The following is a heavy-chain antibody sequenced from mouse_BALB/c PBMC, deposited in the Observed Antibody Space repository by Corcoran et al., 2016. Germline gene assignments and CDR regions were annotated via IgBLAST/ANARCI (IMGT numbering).Heavy chain of an antibody. V-gene: IGHV14-3*02. CDR1: GFNIKDTY. D-gene: IGHD4-1*01. Sequence: VQLQQSGAELVKPGASVKLSCTASGFNIKDTYMNWVKQRPEQGLEWIGRIDPANGTTKYDPKFQGKATITADTSSNTAYLQLSSLTSEDTAVYYCANWDWYFDVWGAGTTVTVSS. CDR2: IDPANGTT. CDR3: ANWDWYFDV. J-gene: IGHJ1*01.